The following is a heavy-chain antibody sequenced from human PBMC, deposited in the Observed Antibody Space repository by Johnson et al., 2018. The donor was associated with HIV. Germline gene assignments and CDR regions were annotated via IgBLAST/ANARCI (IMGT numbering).Heavy chain of an antibody. J-gene: IGHJ3*01. V-gene: IGHV3-33*03. CDR3: AKETRDSRSAFDV. CDR2: IWYDGSHK. D-gene: IGHD4-11*01. Sequence: QVQLVESGGGLVQPGRSLRLSCAASGFIFSSYGMHWVRQAPGKGLEWVAVIWYDGSHKYSADFVKGRFTISRDTSKKSVFLQMNNLRPEDTAVYYCAKETRDSRSAFDVWGQGTLVTVSS. CDR1: GFIFSSYG.